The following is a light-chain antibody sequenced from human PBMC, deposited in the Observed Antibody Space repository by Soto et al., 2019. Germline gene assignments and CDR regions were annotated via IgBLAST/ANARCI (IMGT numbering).Light chain of an antibody. CDR1: SSNIGAGYD. Sequence: VLGQPPSVSGAPGQKVTISCTGSSSNIGAGYDLHWYQQLPGTAPKLLLYGNSNRPSGVPDRFSGSKSGTSASLAITGLQAEDEADYYCQSYDSSLSAYVFGTGTKVTVL. CDR3: QSYDSSLSAYV. J-gene: IGLJ1*01. V-gene: IGLV1-40*01. CDR2: GNS.